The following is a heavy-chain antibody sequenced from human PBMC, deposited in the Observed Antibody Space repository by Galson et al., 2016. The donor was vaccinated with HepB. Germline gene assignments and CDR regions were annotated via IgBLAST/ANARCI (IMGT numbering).Heavy chain of an antibody. D-gene: IGHD1-26*01. Sequence: SLRLSCAASGFIFNSHAMNWVRQAPGKGLEWVAFISYDGRNEYYADTVKGRFTISRDNSKNTLYLHMNSLRAEDTAVYYCARDRRGGSNTLDYWGQGTLVTVSS. CDR1: GFIFNSHA. V-gene: IGHV3-30*04. CDR2: ISYDGRNE. J-gene: IGHJ4*02. CDR3: ARDRRGGSNTLDY.